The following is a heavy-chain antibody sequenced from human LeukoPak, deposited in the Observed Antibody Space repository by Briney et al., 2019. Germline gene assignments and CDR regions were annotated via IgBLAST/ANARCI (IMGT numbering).Heavy chain of an antibody. Sequence: KASETLSLTCTVSGGSISSDYWSWIRQPPGKGLEWIGYIYYSGSTNYNPSLKSRVTISVDTSKNHFSLRLSSVTAADTAVYYCARPSFYDSSGYYLPYWGQGTLVTVPS. CDR3: ARPSFYDSSGYYLPY. J-gene: IGHJ4*02. V-gene: IGHV4-59*08. CDR2: IYYSGST. D-gene: IGHD3-22*01. CDR1: GGSISSDY.